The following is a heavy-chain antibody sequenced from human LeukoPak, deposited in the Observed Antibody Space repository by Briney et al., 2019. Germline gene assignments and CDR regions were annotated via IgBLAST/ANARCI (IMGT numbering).Heavy chain of an antibody. V-gene: IGHV3-23*01. J-gene: IGHJ3*02. CDR2: ISGGGGNT. D-gene: IGHD1-26*01. CDR1: GFTVSSNY. Sequence: PGGSLRLSCVASGFTVSSNYMSWVRQAPGKGLEWVSAISGGGGNTYYADSVKGRFTISRDNSKNTLYLQMNSLRAEDTAVYYCGKNRYSGSLSPFDIWGQGTMVTVSS. CDR3: GKNRYSGSLSPFDI.